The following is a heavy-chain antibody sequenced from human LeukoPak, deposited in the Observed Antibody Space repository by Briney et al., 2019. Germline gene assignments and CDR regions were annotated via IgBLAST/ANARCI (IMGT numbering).Heavy chain of an antibody. CDR2: ISYDGSNK. CDR1: GFTFSSYA. CDR3: ARDYSGSPYYGMDV. V-gene: IGHV3-30*04. J-gene: IGHJ6*02. D-gene: IGHD1-26*01. Sequence: GGSLRLSCAASGFTFSSYAMHWVRQAPGKGLEWVAVISYDGSNKYYADSVKGRFTISRDNSKNTLYLRMNSLRAEDTAVYYCARDYSGSPYYGMDVWGQGTTVTVSS.